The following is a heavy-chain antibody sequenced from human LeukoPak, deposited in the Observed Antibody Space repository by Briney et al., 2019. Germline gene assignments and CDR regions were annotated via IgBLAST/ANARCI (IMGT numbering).Heavy chain of an antibody. CDR3: AKGLGYCSGGSCYTYSSNYGLDV. D-gene: IGHD2-15*01. Sequence: GGSLRLSCAASGFTFSSYAMSWVRQAPGNGLEWVSAISGSGGSTYYADSVKGRFTISRDNSKNTLYLQMNSLRAEDTAVYYCAKGLGYCSGGSCYTYSSNYGLDVWGQGTTVTVSS. CDR2: ISGSGGST. V-gene: IGHV3-23*01. J-gene: IGHJ6*02. CDR1: GFTFSSYA.